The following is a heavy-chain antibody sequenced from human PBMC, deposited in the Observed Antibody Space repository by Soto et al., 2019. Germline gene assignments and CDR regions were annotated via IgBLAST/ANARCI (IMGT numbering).Heavy chain of an antibody. Sequence: EVQLVESGGGLVQPGGSLKLSCAASGFTFSGSAMHWVRQASGKGLEWVGRIRSKANSYATAYAASVKGRFTISREDAKNTAYRQMNSLKTEETAGYCCTGRYGMGVGGQGTTVTVSS. J-gene: IGHJ6*02. CDR2: IRSKANSYAT. CDR3: TGRYGMGV. V-gene: IGHV3-73*01. CDR1: GFTFSGSA.